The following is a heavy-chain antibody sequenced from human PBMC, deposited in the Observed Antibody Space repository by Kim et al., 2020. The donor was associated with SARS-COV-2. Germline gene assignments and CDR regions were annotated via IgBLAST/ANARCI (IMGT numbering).Heavy chain of an antibody. V-gene: IGHV3-23*01. Sequence: GGSLRLSCAASGFTFSSYAMSWVRQAPGKGLEWVSAISGSGGSTYYADSVKGRFTISRDNSKNTLYLQMNSLRAEDTAVYYCAKDWALRLGELSPSFSPDIWGQGTMVAVSS. D-gene: IGHD3-16*02. CDR3: AKDWALRLGELSPSFSPDI. J-gene: IGHJ3*02. CDR1: GFTFSSYA. CDR2: ISGSGGST.